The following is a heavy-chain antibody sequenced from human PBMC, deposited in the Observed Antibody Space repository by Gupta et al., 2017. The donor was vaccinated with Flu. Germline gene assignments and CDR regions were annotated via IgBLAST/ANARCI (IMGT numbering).Heavy chain of an antibody. D-gene: IGHD3-10*01. CDR3: AADRGYEWATLKTKNYYYYYGMDV. J-gene: IGHJ6*02. V-gene: IGHV1-58*02. CDR2: IVVGSGNT. Sequence: QMQLVQSGPEVKKPGTSVKVSCKASGFTFTISAMQWVRQARGQRLEWIGWIVVGSGNTNYAQKFQERVTITRDMSTSTAYMELSSLRSEDTAVYYCAADRGYEWATLKTKNYYYYYGMDVWGQGTTVTVSS. CDR1: GFTFTISA.